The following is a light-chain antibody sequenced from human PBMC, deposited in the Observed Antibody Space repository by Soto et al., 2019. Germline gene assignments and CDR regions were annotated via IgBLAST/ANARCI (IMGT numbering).Light chain of an antibody. CDR3: QQLNSYWYA. Sequence: DIQLTQSPSFLSASVGDRVTITCRASQGISTYLAWYQQKPVKAPKLLIYAASTLQSGVPSRFSGSGSGTEFSLTISSLQSEDFGTYYCQQLNSYWYAFGQGTKLE. CDR2: AAS. V-gene: IGKV1-9*01. CDR1: QGISTY. J-gene: IGKJ2*01.